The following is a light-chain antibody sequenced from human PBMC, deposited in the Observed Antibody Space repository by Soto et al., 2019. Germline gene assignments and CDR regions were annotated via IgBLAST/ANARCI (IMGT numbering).Light chain of an antibody. Sequence: EIVWTQSPGTLSLSPGERATLSCRASQSVSSSYFAWYQQKPGQAPRLLIYGASSRAAGIPDRFSGSGSGTDFTLTISRLEPEDFAVYYCQQYSSSPQTFGQGSKVDIK. V-gene: IGKV3-20*01. CDR1: QSVSSSY. J-gene: IGKJ1*01. CDR2: GAS. CDR3: QQYSSSPQT.